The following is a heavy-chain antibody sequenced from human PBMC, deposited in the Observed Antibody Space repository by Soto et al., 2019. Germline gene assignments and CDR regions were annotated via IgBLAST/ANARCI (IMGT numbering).Heavy chain of an antibody. V-gene: IGHV3-30*18. CDR3: AKEYTAFLDTVHY. CDR2: ISSEGSKK. Sequence: QVQLVESGGGVVQPGRSLRLSCAASGFTFSTYAMYWVRQAPGKGLEWVASISSEGSKKDFADSVKGRFTISRDSSKNSLFLQMDSLRAEDTAVYYCAKEYTAFLDTVHYWGQGTLVIVSS. J-gene: IGHJ4*02. D-gene: IGHD2-2*03. CDR1: GFTFSTYA.